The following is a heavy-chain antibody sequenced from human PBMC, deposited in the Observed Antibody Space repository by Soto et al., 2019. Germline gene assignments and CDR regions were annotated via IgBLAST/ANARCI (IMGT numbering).Heavy chain of an antibody. D-gene: IGHD4-17*01. J-gene: IGHJ6*02. V-gene: IGHV3-49*04. CDR1: GFTFGDYA. Sequence: GGSLRLSCTASGFTFGDYAMSWVRQAPGKGLEGVGFIRSKAYGTTEYAASVKGRFNISRDDSKSIAYLQMNSLKTADTAVYYCSRENAYGDYGRCYYYYGMDVWGQGTTVTVSS. CDR2: IRSKAYGTT. CDR3: SRENAYGDYGRCYYYYGMDV.